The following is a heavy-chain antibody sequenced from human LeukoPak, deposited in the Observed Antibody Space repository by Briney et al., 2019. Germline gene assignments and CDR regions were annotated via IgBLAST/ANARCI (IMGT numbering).Heavy chain of an antibody. D-gene: IGHD6-13*01. Sequence: KPSETLSLTCAVYGGSFSGYYWSWIRQPPGKGLEWVGEINHSGSTNYNPSLKSRVTISVDTSKNQFSLKLSSVTAADTAVYYCARVHTYSSSWYPYYYMYVWGKGTTVTVSS. CDR3: ARVHTYSSSWYPYYYMYV. J-gene: IGHJ6*03. V-gene: IGHV4-34*01. CDR2: INHSGST. CDR1: GGSFSGYY.